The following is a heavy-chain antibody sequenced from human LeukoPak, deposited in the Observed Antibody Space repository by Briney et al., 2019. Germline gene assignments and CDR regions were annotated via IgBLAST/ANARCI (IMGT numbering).Heavy chain of an antibody. CDR2: IYTSGST. CDR3: ARDLYESGYYSHYFDY. Sequence: SETLSLTCTVSGGSISSYYWSWIRQPAGKGLEWIGRIYTSGSTNYNPSLKSRVTMSVDTSKNQFSLKLSSVTAADTAVYYCARDLYESGYYSHYFDYWGQGTLVTVSS. V-gene: IGHV4-4*07. CDR1: GGSISSYY. D-gene: IGHD3-3*01. J-gene: IGHJ4*02.